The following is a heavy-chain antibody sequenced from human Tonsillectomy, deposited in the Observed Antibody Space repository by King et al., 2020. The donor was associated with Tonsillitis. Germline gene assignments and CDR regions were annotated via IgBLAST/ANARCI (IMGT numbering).Heavy chain of an antibody. D-gene: IGHD3-22*01. V-gene: IGHV2-5*02. Sequence: ITLKESGPTLVKPTQTLTLTCTFSGLSLSTSGAGVGWIRQPPGKALEWLALIYWDDDKRYSPSLKSRLTITKDTSKNQAVLTMTNMDPVDTATYYCAHSILTGGGYYDAEYFQHWGQGTLVTVSS. CDR3: AHSILTGGGYYDAEYFQH. CDR1: GLSLSTSGAG. CDR2: IYWDDDK. J-gene: IGHJ1*01.